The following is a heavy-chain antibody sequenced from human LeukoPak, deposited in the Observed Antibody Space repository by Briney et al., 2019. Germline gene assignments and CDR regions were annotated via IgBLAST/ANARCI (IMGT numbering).Heavy chain of an antibody. CDR1: GFTFNTFA. J-gene: IGHJ4*02. CDR3: ARTYSGYDNGIDY. CDR2: IGSSSAYI. V-gene: IGHV3-21*01. D-gene: IGHD5-12*01. Sequence: GGSLRLSCAASGFTFNTFAMYWVRQAPGKGLEWVSCIGSSSAYIYYADSVKGRFTISRDNAKKSLYLQMNSLRAEDTAVYYCARTYSGYDNGIDYWGQGTLVTVSS.